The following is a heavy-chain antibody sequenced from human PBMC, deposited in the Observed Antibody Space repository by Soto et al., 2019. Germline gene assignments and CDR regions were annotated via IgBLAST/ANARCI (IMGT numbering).Heavy chain of an antibody. J-gene: IGHJ4*02. V-gene: IGHV4-39*01. CDR2: IYYSGST. CDR1: GGSISSSSYY. D-gene: IGHD5-18*01. CDR3: ARWIQLWEYYFDY. Sequence: SETLSLTCTVSGGSISSSSYYWGWIRQPPGKGLEWIGSIYYSGSTYYNPSLKSRVTISVDTSKNQFSLKLSSVTAADTAVYYCARWIQLWEYYFDYWGQGTLVTVSS.